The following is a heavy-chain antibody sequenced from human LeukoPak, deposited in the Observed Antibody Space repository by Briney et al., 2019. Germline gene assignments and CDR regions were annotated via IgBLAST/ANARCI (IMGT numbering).Heavy chain of an antibody. V-gene: IGHV1-69*05. J-gene: IGHJ6*03. CDR2: IIPIFGTA. CDR3: ARGMATKYYYYMDV. Sequence: ASVKLCCKASGNTCSSYAISWVRQAPGQGLEWMGGIIPIFGTANYAQKFQGRVTITTDESTSTAYMELSSLRSEDTAVYYCARGMATKYYYYMDVWGKGTTVTVSS. CDR1: GNTCSSYA. D-gene: IGHD5-24*01.